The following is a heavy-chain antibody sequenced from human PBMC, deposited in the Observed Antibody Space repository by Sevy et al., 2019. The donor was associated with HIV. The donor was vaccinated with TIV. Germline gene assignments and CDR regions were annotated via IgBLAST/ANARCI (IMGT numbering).Heavy chain of an antibody. CDR2: IIPIFGTA. Sequence: ASVKVSCKASGGTFSSYAISWVRQAPGQGLEWMGGIIPIFGTANYAQKFQGRVTITADESTSTAYMELSSLRSEDTAVYYCARNGNTPTPYYHYYYMDVWGKGTTVTVSS. J-gene: IGHJ6*03. CDR3: ARNGNTPTPYYHYYYMDV. V-gene: IGHV1-69*13. CDR1: GGTFSSYA.